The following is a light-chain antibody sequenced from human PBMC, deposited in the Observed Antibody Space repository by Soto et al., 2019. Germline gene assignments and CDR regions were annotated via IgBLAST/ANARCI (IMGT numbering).Light chain of an antibody. J-gene: IGKJ4*01. V-gene: IGKV3-15*01. CDR1: QSVSSN. CDR2: GAS. Sequence: EIVMTQSPATLSVSPGERATLSCWASQSVSSNLAWYQQKPGQAPRLLIYGASARATGLPARFSGSGSGTEFTLTISSLQSEDFAVYYCQQYNNWPLTFGGGTKVEIK. CDR3: QQYNNWPLT.